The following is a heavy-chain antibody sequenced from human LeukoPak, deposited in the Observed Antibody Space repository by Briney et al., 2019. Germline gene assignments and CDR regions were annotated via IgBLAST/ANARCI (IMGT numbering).Heavy chain of an antibody. J-gene: IGHJ4*02. CDR1: GFTFSDYY. CDR2: INHSGST. V-gene: IGHV4-34*01. Sequence: GSLRLSCAASGFTFSDYYMSWIRQAPGKGLEWIGEINHSGSTDYNPSLKSRVTISVDTSKNQFSLKLSSVTAADTAVYYCARRSKGKDYWGQGTLVTVSS. CDR3: ARRSKGKDY.